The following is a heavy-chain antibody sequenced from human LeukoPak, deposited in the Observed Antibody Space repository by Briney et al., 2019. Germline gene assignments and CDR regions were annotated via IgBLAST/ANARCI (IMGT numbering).Heavy chain of an antibody. CDR2: ISGSRVST. CDR1: GFTFSNYA. D-gene: IGHD3-22*01. V-gene: IGHV3-23*01. CDR3: ATRFDRSPFYFDY. J-gene: IGHJ4*02. Sequence: GGSLRLSCAASGFTFSNYAMSWVRQAPGKGLEWVSAISGSRVSTYYEDSVKGRFTISRDNSRNMLYLQMNSLRAEDTAVYYCATRFDRSPFYFDYWGQGTLVTVSS.